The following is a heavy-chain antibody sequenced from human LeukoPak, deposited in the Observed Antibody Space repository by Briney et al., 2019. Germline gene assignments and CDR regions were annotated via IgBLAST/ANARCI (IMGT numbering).Heavy chain of an antibody. CDR2: ISYDGSNK. Sequence: GRSLRLSCAASGFTFSSYGMHWVRQAPGKGLEWVAVISYDGSNKYYADSVKGRFTISRDNSKNTLYLQMNSLRAEDTAVYYCAEDAQRVEMATGPDYWGQGTLVTVSS. V-gene: IGHV3-30*18. D-gene: IGHD5-24*01. J-gene: IGHJ4*02. CDR3: AEDAQRVEMATGPDY. CDR1: GFTFSSYG.